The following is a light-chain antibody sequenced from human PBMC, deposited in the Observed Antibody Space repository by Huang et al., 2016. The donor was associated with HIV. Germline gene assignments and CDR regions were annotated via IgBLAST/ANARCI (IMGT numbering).Light chain of an antibody. CDR2: AAS. J-gene: IGKJ1*01. V-gene: IGKV1-NL1*01. Sequence: DIQMTQSPSSLSASVGDRVTVTCRASQGISNSLAWYQQKPGKAPKLLLSAASRLQRGVPSRFSGSGSGTDYTLTISSLQPEDFATYYCQQHFSTPWTFGQGTRVEIK. CDR3: QQHFSTPWT. CDR1: QGISNS.